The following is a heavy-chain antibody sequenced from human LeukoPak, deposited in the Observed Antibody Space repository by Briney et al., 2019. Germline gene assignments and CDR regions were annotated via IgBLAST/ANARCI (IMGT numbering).Heavy chain of an antibody. CDR3: AREDTSMVIDY. J-gene: IGHJ4*02. CDR1: GGTFSSYA. V-gene: IGHV1-2*06. CDR2: INPNSGGT. D-gene: IGHD5-18*01. Sequence: ASVKVSCKASGGTFSSYAISWVRQAPGQGLEWMGRINPNSGGTNYAQKFQGRVTMTRDTSISTAYMDLSSLRSDDTAVYYCAREDTSMVIDYWGQGTLVTVSS.